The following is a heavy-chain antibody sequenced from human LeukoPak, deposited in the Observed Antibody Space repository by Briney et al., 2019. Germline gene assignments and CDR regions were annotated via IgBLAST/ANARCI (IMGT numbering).Heavy chain of an antibody. CDR3: ARRLRITARVIDF. D-gene: IGHD6-6*01. J-gene: IGHJ4*02. Sequence: SETLSLTCAVYGGSFSGYYWSWIRQPPGKGLEWIGEINHSGSTNYNPSLSSRLTISTDTSKNQFSLTLTSVTAADTAVYYCARRLRITARVIDFWGQGTWVTVSP. CDR1: GGSFSGYY. V-gene: IGHV4-34*01. CDR2: INHSGST.